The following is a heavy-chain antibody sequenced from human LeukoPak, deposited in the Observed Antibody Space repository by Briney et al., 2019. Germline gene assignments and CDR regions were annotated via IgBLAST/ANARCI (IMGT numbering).Heavy chain of an antibody. Sequence: SETLSLTCTVSGASFNSDDQYWNWIRHSPGKGLEWIGSIHPSGMLYNNPSLESRVTMSRATSKNQFSLNLTSVTAADTAVYFCSRGLDSRKLGYWGQGILVTVSS. CDR3: SRGLDSRKLGY. CDR2: IHPSGML. D-gene: IGHD3-22*01. J-gene: IGHJ4*02. V-gene: IGHV4-31*03. CDR1: GASFNSDDQY.